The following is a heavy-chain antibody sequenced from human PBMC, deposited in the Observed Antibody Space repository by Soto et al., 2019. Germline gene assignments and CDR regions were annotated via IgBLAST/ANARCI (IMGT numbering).Heavy chain of an antibody. Sequence: SETLSLTCTVSGGSISSSSYYWGWIRQPPGKGLEWIGSIYYSGSTYYNPSLKSRVTISVDTSKNKLSLKLSSVTAAETAVYYCPRQRLDYYYYGMDVWGKGTTVIV. V-gene: IGHV4-39*01. D-gene: IGHD6-25*01. CDR1: GGSISSSSYY. CDR3: PRQRLDYYYYGMDV. J-gene: IGHJ6*04. CDR2: IYYSGST.